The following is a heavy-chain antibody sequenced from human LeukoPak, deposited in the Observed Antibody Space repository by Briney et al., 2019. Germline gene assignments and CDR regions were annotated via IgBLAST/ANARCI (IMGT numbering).Heavy chain of an antibody. J-gene: IGHJ5*02. Sequence: SVKVSCKASGGTFSSYTISWLRQAPGQGLEWMGRIIPILGIANYAQKFHGSVTITADKSTSTAYMGLSSLRSEDTAVYYCARDIGRDCSSTSCYFGPWGQGTLVTVSS. D-gene: IGHD2-2*01. CDR2: IIPILGIA. CDR1: GGTFSSYT. CDR3: ARDIGRDCSSTSCYFGP. V-gene: IGHV1-69*04.